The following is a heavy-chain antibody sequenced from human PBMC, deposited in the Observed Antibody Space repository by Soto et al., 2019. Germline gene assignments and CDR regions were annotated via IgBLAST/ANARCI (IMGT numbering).Heavy chain of an antibody. CDR2: IYYSGRS. V-gene: IGHV4-39*07. J-gene: IGHJ6*02. CDR1: GGSITSSSYY. CDR3: ARVRSYYDFWSGYYSDGPYYYYGMDV. D-gene: IGHD3-3*01. Sequence: SETLSLTCTVSGGSITSSSYYWGWIRQPPGKGLEWIGGIYYSGRSYYNPSLKSRVTMSVDTSKNQFSLKLKSVTAADTAVYYCARVRSYYDFWSGYYSDGPYYYYGMDVWGQGTTVTVSS.